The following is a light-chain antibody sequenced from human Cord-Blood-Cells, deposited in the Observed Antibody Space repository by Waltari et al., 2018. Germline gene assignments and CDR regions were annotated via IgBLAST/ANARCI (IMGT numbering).Light chain of an antibody. Sequence: NFMLPQPHSVSESPGQTVTISCTRSCGRMASNYVHLYQQRLGSGPTAVIYEDNQRPSGVPDRFSGSIDSSSNSASLTISGLKTEDEADYYCQSYDSSNWVFGGGTKLTVL. J-gene: IGLJ3*02. CDR2: EDN. V-gene: IGLV6-57*03. CDR3: QSYDSSNWV. CDR1: CGRMASNY.